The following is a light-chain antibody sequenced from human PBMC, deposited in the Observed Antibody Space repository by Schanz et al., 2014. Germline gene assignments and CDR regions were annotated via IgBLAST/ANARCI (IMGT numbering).Light chain of an antibody. V-gene: IGKV1-39*01. CDR1: QRISSY. J-gene: IGKJ1*01. CDR3: QQYNSYPWT. Sequence: DVQMTQSPSSLSASVGDRVTITCRARQRISSYLNWYQQKPGKAPKLLIYAASSLQSGVPSRFSGSGSGTDFTLTISSLQPEDFATYYCQQYNSYPWTFGQGTKVEIK. CDR2: AAS.